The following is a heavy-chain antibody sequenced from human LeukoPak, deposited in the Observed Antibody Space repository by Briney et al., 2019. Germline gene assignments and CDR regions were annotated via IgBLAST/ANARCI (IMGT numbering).Heavy chain of an antibody. CDR2: INWNGGST. CDR3: AIDLYAGTVNWFDP. CDR1: GFTFSSYA. D-gene: IGHD6-13*01. J-gene: IGHJ5*02. V-gene: IGHV3-20*04. Sequence: GGSLRLSCAASGFTFSSYAMSWVRQAPGKGLEWVSRINWNGGSTTYADSVKGRFTISRDNAKNSLYLQMNSLRADDTALYYCAIDLYAGTVNWFDPRGQGTLVTVSS.